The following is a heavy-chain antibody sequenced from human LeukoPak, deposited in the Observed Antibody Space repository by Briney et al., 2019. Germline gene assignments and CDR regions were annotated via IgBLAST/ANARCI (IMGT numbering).Heavy chain of an antibody. V-gene: IGHV3-48*02. Sequence: GGSLRLSCAASGFTFSTYSMNWVRQAPGKGLEWISYISSTSSTIYYADSVKGRFTISRDNAKDSLYLQMNSLRNEDTAVYYCARDLHYYVAMDVWGQGTTVYVSS. CDR2: ISSTSSTI. J-gene: IGHJ6*02. D-gene: IGHD3-10*02. CDR3: ARDLHYYVAMDV. CDR1: GFTFSTYS.